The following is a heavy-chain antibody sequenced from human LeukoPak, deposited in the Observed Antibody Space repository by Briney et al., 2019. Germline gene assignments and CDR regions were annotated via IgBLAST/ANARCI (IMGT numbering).Heavy chain of an antibody. CDR2: IKTDGSIT. D-gene: IGHD2-15*01. J-gene: IGHJ4*02. CDR3: AQDIAWGAFEH. V-gene: IGHV3-74*01. Sequence: GGSLRLSCAASGFSFSVYWMHWVRQAPGKGPVWVSRIKTDGSITDYADFVKGRFTISRDNSKNTLYLQMNSLRVEDTALYYCAQDIAWGAFEHWGQGTLVTVSS. CDR1: GFSFSVYW.